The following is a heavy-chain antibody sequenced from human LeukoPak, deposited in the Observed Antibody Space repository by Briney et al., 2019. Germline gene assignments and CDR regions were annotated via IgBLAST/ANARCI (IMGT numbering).Heavy chain of an antibody. CDR2: ISSSSSTI. J-gene: IGHJ4*02. V-gene: IGHV3-48*04. CDR3: ARDGETGDLDY. CDR1: GFTVSSNY. Sequence: GGSLRLSCAASGFTVSSNYMNWVRQAPGKGLEWVSYISSSSSTIYYADSVKGRFTISRDNAKNSLYLQMNSLRAEDTAVYYCARDGETGDLDYWGQGTLVTVSS. D-gene: IGHD7-27*01.